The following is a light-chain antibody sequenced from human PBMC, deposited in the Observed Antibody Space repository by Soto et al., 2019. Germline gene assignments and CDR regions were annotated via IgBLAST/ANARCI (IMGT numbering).Light chain of an antibody. Sequence: QSALTQPASGSGSPGQSITISCTGTSSDVGSYNVVSWYQQHPGKAPKLMISEDSTRTSGVSNRFSGSKSGNTASLTISALQADDEADYYSCSYAGSSPFFGGGTKLTVL. CDR2: EDS. CDR1: SSDVGSYNV. J-gene: IGLJ2*01. CDR3: CSYAGSSPF. V-gene: IGLV2-23*01.